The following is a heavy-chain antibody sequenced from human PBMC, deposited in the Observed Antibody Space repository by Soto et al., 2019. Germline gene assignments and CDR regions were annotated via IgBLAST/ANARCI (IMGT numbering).Heavy chain of an antibody. CDR2: INPNSGGT. CDR3: ARDFGYCSGGSCYSDYYYGMDV. CDR1: GYTFTGYY. V-gene: IGHV1-2*04. J-gene: IGHJ6*02. Sequence: ASVKVSCKASGYTFTGYYMHWVRQAPGQGLEWKGWINPNSGGTNYAQKFQGWVTMTRDTSISTAYMELSRLRSDDTAVYYCARDFGYCSGGSCYSDYYYGMDVWGQGTTVTVSS. D-gene: IGHD2-15*01.